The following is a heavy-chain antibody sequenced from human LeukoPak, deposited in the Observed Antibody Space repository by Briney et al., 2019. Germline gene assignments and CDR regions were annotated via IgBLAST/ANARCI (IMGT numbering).Heavy chain of an antibody. Sequence: SETLSLTCTVSGGSISNNYWSWVRQPPGKRLEWIAYIQSTGTTDYNPSLKSRVTISLDSSENQFSLKLSSLTAADTAIYYCVRHGIEDPGRTLFDYWGRGTLVTVSS. CDR2: IQSTGTT. CDR1: GGSISNNY. V-gene: IGHV4-59*08. CDR3: VRHGIEDPGRTLFDY. D-gene: IGHD1-26*01. J-gene: IGHJ4*02.